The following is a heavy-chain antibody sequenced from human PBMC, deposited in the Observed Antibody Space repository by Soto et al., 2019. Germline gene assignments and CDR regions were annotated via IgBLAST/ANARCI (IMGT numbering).Heavy chain of an antibody. Sequence: SETLSLTCTVSGGSISSYYWSWIRQPPGKGLEWIGNIYYSGSTNYNSSLKSRVTISVDTSKNQFSLKLRSVTAADTAVYYCAKADYGSGSYLYRLDPWGQGTLVTVSS. CDR3: AKADYGSGSYLYRLDP. J-gene: IGHJ5*02. D-gene: IGHD3-10*01. CDR2: IYYSGST. V-gene: IGHV4-59*01. CDR1: GGSISSYY.